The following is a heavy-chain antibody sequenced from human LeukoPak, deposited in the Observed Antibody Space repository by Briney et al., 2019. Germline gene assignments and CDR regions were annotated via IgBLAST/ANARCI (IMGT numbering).Heavy chain of an antibody. CDR2: INHSGST. CDR1: GGSFSGYY. J-gene: IGHJ4*02. V-gene: IGHV4-34*01. CDR3: ARDDTIFGWHY. D-gene: IGHD3-3*01. Sequence: ASETLSLTCAVYGGSFSGYYWSWIRQPPGKGLEWIGEINHSGSTNYNPSLKSRVTISVDTSKNQFSLKLSSVTAADTAVHYCARDDTIFGWHYWGQGTLVTVSS.